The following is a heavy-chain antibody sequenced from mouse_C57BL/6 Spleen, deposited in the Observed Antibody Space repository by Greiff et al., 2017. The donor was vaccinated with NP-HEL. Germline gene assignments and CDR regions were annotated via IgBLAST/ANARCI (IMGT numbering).Heavy chain of an antibody. CDR2: IYPRSGNT. Sequence: QVQLQQSGAELARPGASVKLSCKASGYTFTSYGISWVKQRTGQGLEWIGEIYPRSGNTYYNEKFKGKATLTADKSSSTAYMELRSLTSEDSAVYFCARLDYYGSSYDYFDYWGQGTTLTVSS. D-gene: IGHD1-1*01. V-gene: IGHV1-81*01. CDR3: ARLDYYGSSYDYFDY. J-gene: IGHJ2*01. CDR1: GYTFTSYG.